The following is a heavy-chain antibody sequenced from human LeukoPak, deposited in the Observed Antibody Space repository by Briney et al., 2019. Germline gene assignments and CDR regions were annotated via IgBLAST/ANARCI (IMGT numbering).Heavy chain of an antibody. D-gene: IGHD3-10*01. CDR1: GFTFSSYG. V-gene: IGHV3-30*02. CDR2: TRYDGSNK. J-gene: IGHJ4*02. CDR3: ANAGSYGPYFDY. Sequence: GRSLRLSCAASGFTFSSYGMHWVRQAPGKGLEWVAFTRYDGSNKYYADSVKGRFTISRDNSKNTLYLQMNSLRAEDTAVYYCANAGSYGPYFDYWGQGTLVTVSS.